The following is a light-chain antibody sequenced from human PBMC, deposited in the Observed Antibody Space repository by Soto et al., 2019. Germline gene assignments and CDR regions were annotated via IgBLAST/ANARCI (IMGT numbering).Light chain of an antibody. V-gene: IGKV3-15*01. Sequence: EIVMTQSPATLSVSPGERATLSCRASQSVSSYLAWYQQRPGQAPRLLIYGASTRATGIPARFSGSGSGTEFTLTISSLQSEDFAVYYCQQYKNWPPPFRYTFGQGTKLEIK. J-gene: IGKJ2*01. CDR3: QQYKNWPPPFRYT. CDR2: GAS. CDR1: QSVSSY.